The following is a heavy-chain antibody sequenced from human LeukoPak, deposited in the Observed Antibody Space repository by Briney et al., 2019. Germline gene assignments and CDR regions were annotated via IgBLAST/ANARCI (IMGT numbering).Heavy chain of an antibody. J-gene: IGHJ3*02. V-gene: IGHV4-34*01. CDR2: INHSGST. CDR3: ARYYYVSSGYYLDAFDI. CDR1: GGSFSGYY. D-gene: IGHD3-22*01. Sequence: PSETLSLTCAVYGGSFSGYYWSWIRQPPGKGLEWIGEINHSGSTNYNPSLKSRVTISVDTSKNQFSLKLSSVTAADTAVYYCARYYYVSSGYYLDAFDIWGQGTMVTVSS.